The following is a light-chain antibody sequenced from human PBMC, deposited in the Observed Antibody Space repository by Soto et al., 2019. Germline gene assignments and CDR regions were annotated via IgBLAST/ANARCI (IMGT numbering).Light chain of an antibody. CDR2: ENN. Sequence: QSVLTQPPSVSAAPGQKVTISCSGSTSNIGSNYVSWYQQLPGTAPKLLIYENNKRPSGIPDRFSGSKSGTSATLGITGLQTGDEADYYCGTWDSSLSVYVVFGGGTKLTVL. CDR3: GTWDSSLSVYVV. J-gene: IGLJ2*01. CDR1: TSNIGSNY. V-gene: IGLV1-51*02.